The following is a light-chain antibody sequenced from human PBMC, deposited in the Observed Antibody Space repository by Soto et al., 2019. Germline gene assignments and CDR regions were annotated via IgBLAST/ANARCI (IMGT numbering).Light chain of an antibody. J-gene: IGKJ4*01. CDR3: QQLSTYPST. V-gene: IGKV1-9*01. Sequence: DIQMSKSPYTLSASVGARDTITCRASQSISSYLNWYQQKPGEAPKLLIFAASTLQSGVPSRFSGSGSGTDFTLTISSLQAEDFATYYCQQLSTYPSTFGGGTKVDI. CDR2: AAS. CDR1: QSISSY.